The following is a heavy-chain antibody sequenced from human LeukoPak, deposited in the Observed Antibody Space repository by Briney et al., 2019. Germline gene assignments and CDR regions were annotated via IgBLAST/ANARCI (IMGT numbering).Heavy chain of an antibody. CDR3: ARVGSFGVVIYAFDI. CDR1: GYTFTSYG. Sequence: GASVKVSCKASGYTFTSYGVSWVRQAPGQGLEWMGWISAYNGNTNYAQKLQGRVTMTTDTSTSTAYMELRSLRSDDTAVYYCARVGSFGVVIYAFDIWGQGTMVTVSS. V-gene: IGHV1-18*01. CDR2: ISAYNGNT. D-gene: IGHD3-3*01. J-gene: IGHJ3*02.